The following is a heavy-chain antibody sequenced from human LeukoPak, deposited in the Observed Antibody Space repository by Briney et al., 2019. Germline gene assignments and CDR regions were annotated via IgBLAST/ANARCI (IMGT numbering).Heavy chain of an antibody. CDR3: ARVGGYYDSSGYYPGGIDY. Sequence: SETLSLTCTVSGGSISSYYWSWIRQPPGKGLEWIGYIYYSGSTNYNPSLKSRVTISVDTSENQFSLKLSSVTAADTAVYYCARVGGYYDSSGYYPGGIDYWGQGTLVTVSS. V-gene: IGHV4-59*01. CDR2: IYYSGST. J-gene: IGHJ4*02. D-gene: IGHD3-22*01. CDR1: GGSISSYY.